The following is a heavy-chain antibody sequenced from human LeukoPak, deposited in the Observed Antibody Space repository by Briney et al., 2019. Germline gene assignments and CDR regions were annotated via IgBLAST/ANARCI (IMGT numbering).Heavy chain of an antibody. CDR1: GFTFSNFW. J-gene: IGHJ4*02. V-gene: IGHV3-7*03. Sequence: PGGSLRLSCAASGFTFSNFWINWVRQAPGKGLEWVANIKEDGSKKNYVDSVKGRFTISRDNSKNSLFVQMNSLRAEDTAVYFCAKSQSGSANWALQIFDNWGQGTLVTVSS. D-gene: IGHD1-1*01. CDR2: IKEDGSKK. CDR3: AKSQSGSANWALQIFDN.